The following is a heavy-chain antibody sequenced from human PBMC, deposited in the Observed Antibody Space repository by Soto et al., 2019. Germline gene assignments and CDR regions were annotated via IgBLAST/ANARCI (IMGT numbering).Heavy chain of an antibody. D-gene: IGHD1-1*01. CDR1: VGTFSSYT. Sequence: QVQLVQSGAEVKKPGSSVKVSCKASVGTFSSYTISWVRQAPGQGLEWMGRIIPILGIANYAQKFQGRVTITADKSPSTAYMELSSLRSEDTAVYYCARDIFPYVGDSQVQIDYWGQGTLVTVSS. V-gene: IGHV1-69*08. CDR3: ARDIFPYVGDSQVQIDY. CDR2: IIPILGIA. J-gene: IGHJ4*02.